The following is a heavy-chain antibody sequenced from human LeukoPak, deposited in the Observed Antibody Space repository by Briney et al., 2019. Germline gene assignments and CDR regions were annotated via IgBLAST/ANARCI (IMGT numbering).Heavy chain of an antibody. J-gene: IGHJ4*02. V-gene: IGHV3-66*02. CDR1: GFTVSSNY. CDR2: IYSGGST. CDR3: ASVWHYYDSSGYYFDY. Sequence: GGSLRLSCAASGFTVSSNYMSWVRQAPGKGLEWVSVIYSGGSTYYADSAKGRFTISRDNSKNTLYLQMNSLRAEDTAVYYCASVWHYYDSSGYYFDYWGQGTLVTVSS. D-gene: IGHD3-22*01.